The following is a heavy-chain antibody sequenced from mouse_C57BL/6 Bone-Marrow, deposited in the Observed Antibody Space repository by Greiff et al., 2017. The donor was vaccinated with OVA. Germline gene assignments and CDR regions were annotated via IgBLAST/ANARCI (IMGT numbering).Heavy chain of an antibody. CDR2: ISYSGST. CDR3: ARYGPLYGSSYCAMDY. CDR1: GYSITSDY. Sequence: VQLKESGPGLAKPSQTLSLTCSVTGYSITSDYWNWIRKFPGNKLEYMGYISYSGSTYYNPSLKSRISITRDTSKNQYYLQLNSVTTEDTATYYCARYGPLYGSSYCAMDYWGQGTSVTVSS. J-gene: IGHJ4*01. V-gene: IGHV3-8*01. D-gene: IGHD1-1*01.